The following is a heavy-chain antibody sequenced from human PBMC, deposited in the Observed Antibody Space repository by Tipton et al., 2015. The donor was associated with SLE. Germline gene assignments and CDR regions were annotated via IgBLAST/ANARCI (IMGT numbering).Heavy chain of an antibody. CDR2: ISSSGTII. CDR3: ARGRDDYNYYYFDY. V-gene: IGHV3-11*01. Sequence: GSLRLSCAASGFTFSDYYMTWIHQAPGKGLEWVSYISSSGTIIYYADSVKGRFTISWDNAKNSLYLQMNSLRAEDTALYYCARGRDDYNYYYFDYWGQGTLVTVSS. D-gene: IGHD5-24*01. CDR1: GFTFSDYY. J-gene: IGHJ4*02.